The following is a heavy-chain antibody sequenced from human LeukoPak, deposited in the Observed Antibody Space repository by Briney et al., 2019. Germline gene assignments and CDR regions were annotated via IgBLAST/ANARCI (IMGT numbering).Heavy chain of an antibody. Sequence: GGSLRLSCAASGFTFDDYAMSWVRQAPGKGLEWVSGINWNGDSISYADSVKGRFTISRDNAKNSLYLQMNSLRAEDTALYHCARDLSGYSTAWGQGTLVTVSS. CDR2: INWNGDSI. V-gene: IGHV3-20*01. D-gene: IGHD6-13*01. CDR3: ARDLSGYSTA. J-gene: IGHJ5*02. CDR1: GFTFDDYA.